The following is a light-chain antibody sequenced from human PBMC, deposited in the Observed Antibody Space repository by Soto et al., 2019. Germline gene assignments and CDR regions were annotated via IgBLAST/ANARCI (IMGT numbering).Light chain of an antibody. CDR1: QSVSSSY. V-gene: IGKV3-20*01. CDR2: CAS. CDR3: QQFGSSPRFT. J-gene: IGKJ3*01. Sequence: EIVLTQSPGTLSLSPGERATLSCRASQSVSSSYLAWYQQKPGQSPRLLIYCASSRATGIPDRFSGSGSGTDFTLTISRQEPEDFAVYYCQQFGSSPRFTFGPGTNVYLK.